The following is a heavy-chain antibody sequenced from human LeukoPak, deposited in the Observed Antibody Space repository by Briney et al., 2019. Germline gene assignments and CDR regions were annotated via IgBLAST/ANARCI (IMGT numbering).Heavy chain of an antibody. CDR2: IIPIFGTA. J-gene: IGHJ4*02. Sequence: SVKVSCKASGGTFSSYAISWVRQAPVQGLEWMGGIIPIFGTANYAQKFQGRVTITADKSTSTAYMELSSLRSEDTAVYYCARLTYYYDSSGYNPSDYWGQGTLVTVSS. V-gene: IGHV1-69*06. CDR3: ARLTYYYDSSGYNPSDY. D-gene: IGHD3-22*01. CDR1: GGTFSSYA.